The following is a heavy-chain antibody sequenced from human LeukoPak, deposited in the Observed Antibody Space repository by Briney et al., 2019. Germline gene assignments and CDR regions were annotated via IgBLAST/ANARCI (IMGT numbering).Heavy chain of an antibody. CDR1: GGSISNYY. Sequence: SEALSLTCSVSGGSISNYYWSWIRQPAGKGLEWIGRIYTSGSTYYNPSLKSRVTMSVDTSKNQFSLKLSSVTAADTAVYYCARDLLPQITMMDAFDIWGQGTMVTVSS. V-gene: IGHV4-4*07. CDR3: ARDLLPQITMMDAFDI. D-gene: IGHD3-22*01. CDR2: IYTSGST. J-gene: IGHJ3*02.